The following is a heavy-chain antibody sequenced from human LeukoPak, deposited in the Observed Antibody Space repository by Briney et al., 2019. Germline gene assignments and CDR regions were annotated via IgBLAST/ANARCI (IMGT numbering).Heavy chain of an antibody. CDR3: AKGSGSIAVDNLCVY. V-gene: IGHV3-74*01. J-gene: IGHJ4*02. CDR1: GNYW. D-gene: IGHD6-19*01. Sequence: GGSLRLSCAASGNYWMHWVRQAPGKGLVWVSHINSDGSWTSYADSVKGRFTISRDNSKNTLFLQMNSLRAEDTAIYYCAKGSGSIAVDNLCVYWGQGTLVTVSS. CDR2: INSDGSWT.